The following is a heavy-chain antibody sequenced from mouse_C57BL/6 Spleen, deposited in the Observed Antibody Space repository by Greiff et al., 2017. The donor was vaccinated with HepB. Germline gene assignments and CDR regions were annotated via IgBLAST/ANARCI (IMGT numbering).Heavy chain of an antibody. D-gene: IGHD2-4*01. CDR3: ARSYDYDAWFAY. J-gene: IGHJ3*01. CDR2: IYPGSGST. V-gene: IGHV1-55*01. CDR1: GYTFTSYW. Sequence: QVQLQQPGAELVKPGASVKMSCTASGYTFTSYWITWVKQRPGQGLEWIGDIYPGSGSTNYNEKFKSKATLTVDTASSTAYMQLSSLTSEDSAVYYCARSYDYDAWFAYWGQGTLVTVSA.